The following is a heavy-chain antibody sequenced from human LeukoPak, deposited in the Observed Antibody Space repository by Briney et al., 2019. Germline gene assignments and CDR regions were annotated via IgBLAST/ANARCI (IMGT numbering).Heavy chain of an antibody. Sequence: SETLSLTCAISGGSISVTSYYWGWIRQPPGKGLEWIGSIYYSGSTYYNPSLKSRLTISVDTSKNQFSLKLTSVTAADTAVYYCARASTIFGHFAYWGRGTLVTVSS. CDR2: IYYSGST. CDR1: GGSISVTSYY. D-gene: IGHD3-3*01. CDR3: ARASTIFGHFAY. J-gene: IGHJ4*02. V-gene: IGHV4-39*07.